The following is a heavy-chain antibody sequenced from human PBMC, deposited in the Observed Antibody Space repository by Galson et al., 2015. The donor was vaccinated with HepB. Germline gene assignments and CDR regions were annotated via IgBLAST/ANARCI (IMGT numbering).Heavy chain of an antibody. D-gene: IGHD3-16*01. CDR1: GFTFSSFE. V-gene: IGHV3-23*01. CDR3: VKEGSWFGGDWFDP. CDR2: INGRGSTR. J-gene: IGHJ5*02. Sequence: SLRLSCAASGFTFSSFEMNWVRQAPGKGLEWVSGINGRGSTRSYSDAVKGRFSISRDNSKDTVFLQMDNLRAEDTAVYYCVKEGSWFGGDWFDPWGQGALVTVS.